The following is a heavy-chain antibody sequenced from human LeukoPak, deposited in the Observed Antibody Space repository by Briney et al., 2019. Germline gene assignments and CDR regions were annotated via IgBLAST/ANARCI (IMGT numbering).Heavy chain of an antibody. CDR3: XXXXXXXSWYNPALFDY. J-gene: IGHJ4*02. CDR2: IYYSGST. V-gene: IGHV4-59*01. Sequence: KPSETLSLTCTVSGGSISSYYWSWIRQPPGKGLEWIGYIYYSGSTNYNPSLKSRVTISVDTSKNQFSLKLSSVTAADTAVYYCXXXXXXXSWYNPALFDYWGQGTLVTVSS. D-gene: IGHD6-13*01. CDR1: GGSISSYY.